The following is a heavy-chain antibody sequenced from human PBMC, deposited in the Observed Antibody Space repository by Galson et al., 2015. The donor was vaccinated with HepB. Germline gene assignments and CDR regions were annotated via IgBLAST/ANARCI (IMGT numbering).Heavy chain of an antibody. J-gene: IGHJ4*02. CDR2: IIPIFGST. CDR1: GDTFSNYA. V-gene: IGHV1-69*01. D-gene: IGHD3-22*01. Sequence: QSGAEVTKPGESLKISCKASGDTFSNYAISWVRQAPGQGLEWMGGIIPIFGSTSYAQKFQGRVSITADESTSTAYMELSSLRSEDTAIYYCAGNYYDSSGYYYWGQGTLVTVSS. CDR3: AGNYYDSSGYYY.